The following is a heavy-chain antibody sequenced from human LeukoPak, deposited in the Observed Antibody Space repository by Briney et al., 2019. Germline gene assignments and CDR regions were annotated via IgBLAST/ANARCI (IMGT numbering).Heavy chain of an antibody. CDR3: ARVTSSSSSFDY. Sequence: SVKVSCKASGGTFSSYAISWVRQAPGQGLEWMGGIIPIFGTANYAQKFQGRVTITTDESTSTAYMELSSLRSEDTAVYYCARVTSSSSSFDYWGQGTLVTVSS. V-gene: IGHV1-69*05. CDR1: GGTFSSYA. CDR2: IIPIFGTA. J-gene: IGHJ4*02. D-gene: IGHD6-6*01.